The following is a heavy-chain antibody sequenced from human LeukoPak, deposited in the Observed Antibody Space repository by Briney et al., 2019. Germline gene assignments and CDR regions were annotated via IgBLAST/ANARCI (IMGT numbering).Heavy chain of an antibody. CDR1: GYTFTGYY. V-gene: IGHV1-2*06. Sequence: GASVKVSCKASGYTFTGYYMHWVRQAPGQGLEWMGRINPNSGGTNYAQKFQGRVTMTRDTSISTAYMELSRLRSDDTAVYYCARAVDYGDYVDYWGRGTLVTVSS. D-gene: IGHD4-17*01. CDR3: ARAVDYGDYVDY. J-gene: IGHJ4*02. CDR2: INPNSGGT.